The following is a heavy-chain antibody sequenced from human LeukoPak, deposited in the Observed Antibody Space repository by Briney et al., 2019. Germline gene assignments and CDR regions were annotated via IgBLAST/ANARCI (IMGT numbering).Heavy chain of an antibody. CDR1: GFTFSSYA. V-gene: IGHV3-23*01. CDR2: ISGSGGST. CDR3: AKDCPLDYYDSSGYSFDY. D-gene: IGHD3-22*01. J-gene: IGHJ4*02. Sequence: GGSLRLSCAASGFTFSSYAMSWVRQAPGKGLEWVSAISGSGGSTYYADSVKGRFTISRDNSKNTLYLQMNSLRAEDTAVYYCAKDCPLDYYDSSGYSFDYWGQGTLVTVSS.